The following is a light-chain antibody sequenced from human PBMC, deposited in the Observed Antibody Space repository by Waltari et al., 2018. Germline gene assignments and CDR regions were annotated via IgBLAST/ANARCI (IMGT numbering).Light chain of an antibody. V-gene: IGKV3-20*01. J-gene: IGKJ1*01. CDR1: QSVSRS. Sequence: IVLTQSPGTLSLSPGESAPLSCRASQSVSRSLAWYQQKPGQAPKLLIYGASTRATGIPDRFTGSGSGTDFSLTISSLEPEDVAIYFCQHYVRLPATFGQGTKVEIK. CDR3: QHYVRLPAT. CDR2: GAS.